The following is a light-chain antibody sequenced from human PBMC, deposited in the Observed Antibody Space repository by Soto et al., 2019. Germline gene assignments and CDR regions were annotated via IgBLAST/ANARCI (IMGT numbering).Light chain of an antibody. J-gene: IGKJ1*01. V-gene: IGKV1-39*01. CDR3: QQRYSSSPT. Sequence: EIQMTQSPSSMSASVGDRVTITCRASQSISSYLNWYQQKPGKAPKPLIYAASSLQSGVPSRFSGSISGPDGTITISSLQPEDGSTYYCQQRYSSSPTFGQGTKVDIK. CDR1: QSISSY. CDR2: AAS.